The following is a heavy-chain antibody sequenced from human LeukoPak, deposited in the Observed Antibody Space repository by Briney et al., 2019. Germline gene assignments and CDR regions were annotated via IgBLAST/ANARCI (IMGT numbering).Heavy chain of an antibody. CDR1: GGSISSYY. CDR3: ARGRGYDQYYFDY. Sequence: SETLSLTRTVSGGSISSYYWSWIRQPPGKGLEWIGYIYYSGSTNYNPSLKSRVTISVDTSENQFSLKLSSVTAADTAVYYCARGRGYDQYYFDYWGQGTLVTVSS. D-gene: IGHD5-12*01. CDR2: IYYSGST. V-gene: IGHV4-59*01. J-gene: IGHJ4*02.